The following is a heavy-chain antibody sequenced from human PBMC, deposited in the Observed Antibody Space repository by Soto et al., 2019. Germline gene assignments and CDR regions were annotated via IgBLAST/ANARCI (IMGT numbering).Heavy chain of an antibody. Sequence: QVQLVQSGGEVTRPGASVRVSCKASGYTFNSYGISWVRQAPGQGLEWMGWISSYNGHIDYARNFQGRVAMTTDISTNTVSMELRDLRSDGTAVYYCARGRSWGARDFDNWGQGTLVSVSS. CDR1: GYTFNSYG. CDR3: ARGRSWGARDFDN. D-gene: IGHD3-16*01. V-gene: IGHV1-18*01. CDR2: ISSYNGHI. J-gene: IGHJ4*01.